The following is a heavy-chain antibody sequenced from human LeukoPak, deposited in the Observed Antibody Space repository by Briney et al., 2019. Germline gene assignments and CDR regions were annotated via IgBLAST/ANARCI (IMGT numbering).Heavy chain of an antibody. CDR3: ARSTYNSAWRDY. D-gene: IGHD6-19*01. CDR1: GLTFSNAW. V-gene: IGHV3-23*01. J-gene: IGHJ4*02. CDR2: ISGGGGST. Sequence: PGGSLRLSCAASGLTFSNAWMSWVRQAPGKGLEWVSGISGGGGSTYYVDSVKGRFTISRDNSKNTLSLQMNSLRAEDTAVYYCARSTYNSAWRDYWGQGTLVTVSS.